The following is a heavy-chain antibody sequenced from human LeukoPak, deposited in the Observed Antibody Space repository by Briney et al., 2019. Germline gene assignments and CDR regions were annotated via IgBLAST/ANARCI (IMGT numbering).Heavy chain of an antibody. J-gene: IGHJ4*02. CDR2: IWYDGSNK. Sequence: PGGSLRLSCAASGFTFSSYGMHWVRQAPGKGLEWVAVIWYDGSNKYYAGSVKGRFTISRDNSKNTLYLQMNSLRAEDTAVYYCAKDHDYYCGGDCYSSGPSDYWGQGTLVTVSS. CDR3: AKDHDYYCGGDCYSSGPSDY. CDR1: GFTFSSYG. D-gene: IGHD2-21*02. V-gene: IGHV3-33*06.